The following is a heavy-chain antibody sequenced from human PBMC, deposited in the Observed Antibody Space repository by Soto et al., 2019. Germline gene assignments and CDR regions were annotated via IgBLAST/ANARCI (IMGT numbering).Heavy chain of an antibody. CDR3: ARAPMVLSRSYFDS. CDR2: ISYSGNT. J-gene: IGHJ4*02. D-gene: IGHD2-8*01. Sequence: SETLSLTCTVSGGCTSNFYWSRIRQPPGKGLEWIGHISYSGNTNYNPSLKSRVSISVDTSKNQLSLNLTSVTAADTAVYYCARAPMVLSRSYFDSWGQGTPVTVSS. V-gene: IGHV4-59*01. CDR1: GGCTSNFY.